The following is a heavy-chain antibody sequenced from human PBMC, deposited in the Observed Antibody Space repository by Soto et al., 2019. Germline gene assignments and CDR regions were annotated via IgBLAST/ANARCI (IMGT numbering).Heavy chain of an antibody. D-gene: IGHD3-22*01. V-gene: IGHV4-30-4*01. Sequence: SETLSLTCTVSGGSISSGDYYWSWIRQPPGKGLEWIGYIYYSGSTYYNPSLKSRVTISVDTSKNQFSLKLSSVTAADAAVYYCARAAYYYDSSGYYPFDYWGQGTPVTVSS. CDR2: IYYSGST. J-gene: IGHJ4*02. CDR3: ARAAYYYDSSGYYPFDY. CDR1: GGSISSGDYY.